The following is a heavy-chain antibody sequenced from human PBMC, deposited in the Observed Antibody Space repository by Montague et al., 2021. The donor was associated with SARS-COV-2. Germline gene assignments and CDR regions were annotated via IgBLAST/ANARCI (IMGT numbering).Heavy chain of an antibody. CDR2: ISTSGNT. V-gene: IGHV4-61*02. CDR3: ARDTEVEIRTYSYYKMDV. CDR1: GGSVHSGNYY. J-gene: IGHJ6*02. Sequence: TLSLTCTVSGGSVHSGNYYWSWIRQPAGKRLEWMGRISTSGNTNYNPSLKSRLSILVDTSKNQFSLNLRSVTAADTAVYYCARDTEVEIRTYSYYKMDVWGLGTTVTVSS. D-gene: IGHD2-21*01.